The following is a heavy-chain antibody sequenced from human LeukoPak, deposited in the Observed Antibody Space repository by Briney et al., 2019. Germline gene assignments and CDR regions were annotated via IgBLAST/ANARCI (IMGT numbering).Heavy chain of an antibody. V-gene: IGHV3-30*02. D-gene: IGHD7-27*01. CDR1: GFTFSSNG. J-gene: IGHJ4*02. CDR3: ATRKLGNDY. CDR2: IRYDGSNK. Sequence: PGGSLRLSCASSGFTFSSNGMHWVRQAPGKGLEWVAFIRYDGSNKYYADSEKGRFTISRENSKNTLYLQTNSLRAEDTAVYYCATRKLGNDYWGQGTLVTVSS.